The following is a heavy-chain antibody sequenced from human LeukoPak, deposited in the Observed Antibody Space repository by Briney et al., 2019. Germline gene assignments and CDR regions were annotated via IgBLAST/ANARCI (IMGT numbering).Heavy chain of an antibody. CDR1: GFTFSSYA. D-gene: IGHD3-22*01. CDR2: ISYDGSNK. CDR3: ASFMGQYCYDSSGYSY. Sequence: GGSLRLSCAASGFTFSSYAMHWVRQAPGKGLEWVAVISYDGSNKYYADSVKGRFTISRDNSKNTLYLRMNSLRAEDTAVYYCASFMGQYCYDSSGYSYWGQGTLVTVSS. J-gene: IGHJ4*02. V-gene: IGHV3-30-3*01.